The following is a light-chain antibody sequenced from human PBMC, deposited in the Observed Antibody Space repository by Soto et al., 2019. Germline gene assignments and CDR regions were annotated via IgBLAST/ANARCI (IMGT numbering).Light chain of an antibody. Sequence: QSVLTQPPSVSGAPGQRVTISCTGSSSNIGAGYDVHWYQQLPGTAPKLLIYGNSNRPSGVPDRFSGSKSGNTASLTISGLQAEDEADYYCCSFAVGSTLVFGGGTQLTVL. V-gene: IGLV1-40*01. CDR1: SSNIGAGYD. CDR2: GNS. CDR3: CSFAVGSTLV. J-gene: IGLJ2*01.